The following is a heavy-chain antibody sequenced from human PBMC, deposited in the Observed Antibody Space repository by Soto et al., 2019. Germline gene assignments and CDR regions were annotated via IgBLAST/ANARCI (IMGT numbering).Heavy chain of an antibody. V-gene: IGHV3-11*04. CDR2: ISGSGRTI. Sequence: LRLSCAASGFRFSDYKMIWIRQAPGKGLEWIAYISGSGRTINYADSVKGRFTISRDNAKNSLYLQMNSLRGEDTAVYYCAREGSVSSSDYYAYYYGMDVWGQGTTVTV. CDR3: AREGSVSSSDYYAYYYGMDV. D-gene: IGHD3-10*01. J-gene: IGHJ6*02. CDR1: GFRFSDYK.